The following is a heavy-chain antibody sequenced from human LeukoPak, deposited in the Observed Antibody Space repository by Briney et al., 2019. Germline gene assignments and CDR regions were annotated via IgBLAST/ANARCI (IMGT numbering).Heavy chain of an antibody. CDR2: IYYSGST. J-gene: IGHJ4*02. CDR3: ARVVVGNKRSYYFDY. D-gene: IGHD3-16*02. V-gene: IGHV4-31*03. CDR1: GGSLSSGGYY. Sequence: SETLSLTCTVSGGSLSSGGYYWSWLRQHPGKGLEWLGYIYYSGSTYYNPSLKSRVTISVDTSKNQFSLKLSSVTAADTAVYYCARVVVGNKRSYYFDYWGQGTLVTVSS.